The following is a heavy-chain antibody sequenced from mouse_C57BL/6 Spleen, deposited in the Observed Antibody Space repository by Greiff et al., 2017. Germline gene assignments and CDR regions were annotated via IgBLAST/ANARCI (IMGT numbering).Heavy chain of an antibody. Sequence: QVQLQQSGPELVKPGASVKISCKASGYAFSSSWMNWVKQRPGKGLEWIGRIYPGDGDTNYNGKFKGKATLTADKSSSTAYMQLSSLTSEDSAVYFCAREEGYYYGSSYFYAMDYWGQGTSVTVSS. CDR2: IYPGDGDT. J-gene: IGHJ4*01. V-gene: IGHV1-82*01. CDR3: AREEGYYYGSSYFYAMDY. D-gene: IGHD1-1*01. CDR1: GYAFSSSW.